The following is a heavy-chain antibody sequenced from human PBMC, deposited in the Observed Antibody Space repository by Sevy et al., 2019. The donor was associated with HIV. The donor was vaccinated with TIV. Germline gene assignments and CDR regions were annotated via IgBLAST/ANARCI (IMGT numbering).Heavy chain of an antibody. D-gene: IGHD4-17*01. Sequence: GGSLRLSCTASGFTFSTYEMNWVRQAPGKGLEWVSYISNSGNTIYYSDSVKGRFTISRDNAKNSLYLQMNSLRAADTAVYYCARDLPPSATTVAHFDYWCRGTLVTVSS. CDR1: GFTFSTYE. J-gene: IGHJ4*02. V-gene: IGHV3-48*03. CDR3: ARDLPPSATTVAHFDY. CDR2: ISNSGNTI.